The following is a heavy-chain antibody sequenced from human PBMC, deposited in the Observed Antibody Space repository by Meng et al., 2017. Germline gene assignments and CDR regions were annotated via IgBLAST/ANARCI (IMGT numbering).Heavy chain of an antibody. CDR1: GFIFSSYA. D-gene: IGHD6-13*01. CDR3: AKWMGASSS. CDR2: ISGSGGST. J-gene: IGHJ4*02. Sequence: GESLKISCAASGFIFSSYAMSWVRQAPGKGLEWVSAISGSGGSTYYADSVKGRFTISRDNSKNTLYLQMNSLRAEDTAVYYCAKWMGASSSWGQGTLVTVSS. V-gene: IGHV3-23*01.